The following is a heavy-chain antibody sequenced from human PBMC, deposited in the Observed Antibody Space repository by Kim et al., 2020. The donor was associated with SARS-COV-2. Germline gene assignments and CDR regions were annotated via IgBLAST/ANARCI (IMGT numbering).Heavy chain of an antibody. CDR2: INPNSGGT. CDR3: ARAGDGYDYYFDY. Sequence: ASVKVSCKASGYTFTGYYMHWVRQAPGQGLEWMGWINPNSGGTNYAQKFQGWVTMTRDTSISTAYMELSRLRSDDTAVYYCARAGDGYDYYFDYWGQGTLVTVSS. J-gene: IGHJ4*02. CDR1: GYTFTGYY. D-gene: IGHD5-12*01. V-gene: IGHV1-2*04.